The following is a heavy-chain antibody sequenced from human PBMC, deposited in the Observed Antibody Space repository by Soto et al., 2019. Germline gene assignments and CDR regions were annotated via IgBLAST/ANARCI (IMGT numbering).Heavy chain of an antibody. D-gene: IGHD1-26*01. CDR3: ARRGSGSYYDY. J-gene: IGHJ4*02. V-gene: IGHV3-23*01. CDR1: GFTFSSYA. CDR2: ISGSGGST. Sequence: EVQLLESGGGLVQPGGSLRLSCAASGFTFSSYAMRWVRQAPGKGLEWVSAISGSGGSTYYADSVKGRFTISRGNSKNPLYLQMNSVRAEDTAGYYCARRGSGSYYDYWGEGTLVTVSS.